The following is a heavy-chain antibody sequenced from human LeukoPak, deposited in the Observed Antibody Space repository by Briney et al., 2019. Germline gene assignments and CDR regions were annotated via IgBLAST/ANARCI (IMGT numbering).Heavy chain of an antibody. D-gene: IGHD3-3*01. Sequence: PSETLSLTCTVSGGSISSSSYYWGWIRQPPGKGLEWIGSIYYSGSTYYNPSLKSRVTISVDTSKNQFSLKLSSVTAADTAVYYCARLVYDFWSGYHYYFDYWGQGTLVTVSS. V-gene: IGHV4-39*01. CDR3: ARLVYDFWSGYHYYFDY. J-gene: IGHJ4*02. CDR2: IYYSGST. CDR1: GGSISSSSYY.